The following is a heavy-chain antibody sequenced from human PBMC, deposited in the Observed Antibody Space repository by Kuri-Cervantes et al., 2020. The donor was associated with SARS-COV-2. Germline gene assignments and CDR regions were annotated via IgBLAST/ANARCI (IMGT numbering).Heavy chain of an antibody. Sequence: GESLKISCKGSGYSFASYWIGWVRQMPGKGLEWMGIIYPGDSDTRYSPSFQGQVTISADKSISTAYLQWSSLKASDTAMYYCATGLVVPAAMRDYWGQGTLVTVSS. V-gene: IGHV5-51*01. CDR1: GYSFASYW. CDR3: ATGLVVPAAMRDY. CDR2: IYPGDSDT. D-gene: IGHD2-2*01. J-gene: IGHJ4*02.